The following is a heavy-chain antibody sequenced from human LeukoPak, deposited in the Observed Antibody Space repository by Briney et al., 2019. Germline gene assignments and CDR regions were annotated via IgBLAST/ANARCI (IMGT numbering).Heavy chain of an antibody. CDR3: ARQKQAHGNFDY. D-gene: IGHD1-26*01. CDR1: GFTLSSYA. CDR2: LGIAGDT. V-gene: IGHV3-13*01. Sequence: PGGSLRLSCAASGFTLSSYAMHWVRQPIGKGLEWVSALGIAGDTFYPGSVKGRFTISRENTKNSLYLQMNSLRAEDTAMYYCARQKQAHGNFDYWGQGTLVTVSS. J-gene: IGHJ4*02.